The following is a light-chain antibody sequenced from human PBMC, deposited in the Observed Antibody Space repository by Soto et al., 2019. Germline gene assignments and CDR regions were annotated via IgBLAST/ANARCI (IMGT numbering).Light chain of an antibody. Sequence: EIVMTQSPATLSVSPGERATLSCRASQSVGSDLAWYQQKPGQAPRLLIYGAPTRATGFPARFSVSGSGTGFTLTISSLQSEDFAVYYCQQYNNWPQTFGQGTKV. J-gene: IGKJ1*01. V-gene: IGKV3-15*01. CDR2: GAP. CDR1: QSVGSD. CDR3: QQYNNWPQT.